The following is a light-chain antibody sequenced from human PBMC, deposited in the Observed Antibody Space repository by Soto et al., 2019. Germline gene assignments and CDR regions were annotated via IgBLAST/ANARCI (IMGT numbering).Light chain of an antibody. CDR3: QQYLDGTRT. CDR1: QRFXSD. CDR2: DAS. J-gene: IGKJ1*01. V-gene: IGKV3-15*01. Sequence: EILMTQCPATLSASPGARATLSCMASQRFXSDFVWYRGKPGQAPRISXGDASNRATGVPDRLSGSGSGKVFPLTISSLHSDDFSVYYCQQYLDGTRTFGQGTKVDI.